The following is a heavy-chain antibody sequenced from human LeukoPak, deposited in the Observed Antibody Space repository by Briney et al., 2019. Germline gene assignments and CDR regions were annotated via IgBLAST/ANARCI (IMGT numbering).Heavy chain of an antibody. D-gene: IGHD3-9*01. CDR1: GFTFSSYG. J-gene: IGHJ4*02. V-gene: IGHV3-30*02. CDR3: AKDGDKYYDILAGFPFD. Sequence: GGSLRLSCAASGFTFSSYGMHWVRQAPGKGLEWVAFIRYDGSNKYYADSVKGRFTVSRDNSKNTLYLQMNSLRAEDTAVYYCAKDGDKYYDILAGFPFDWGQGTLVTVSS. CDR2: IRYDGSNK.